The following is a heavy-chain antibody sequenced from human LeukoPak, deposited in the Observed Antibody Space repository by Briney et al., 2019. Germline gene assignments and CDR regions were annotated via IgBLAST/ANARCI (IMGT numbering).Heavy chain of an antibody. V-gene: IGHV3-30*04. J-gene: IGHJ3*02. CDR2: ISYDGSNK. CDR1: GFTFSSYA. D-gene: IGHD3-22*01. Sequence: GGSLRLSCAASGFTFSSYAMHWVRQAPGKGLEWVAVISYDGSNKYYADSVKGRFTISRDNSKNTLYLQMNSLRAEDTAVYYCASVVVIDAFDIWGQGTMVTVSS. CDR3: ASVVVIDAFDI.